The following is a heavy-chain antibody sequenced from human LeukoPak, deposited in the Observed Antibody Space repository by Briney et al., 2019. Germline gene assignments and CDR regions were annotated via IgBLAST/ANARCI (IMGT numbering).Heavy chain of an antibody. V-gene: IGHV4-4*07. J-gene: IGHJ4*02. CDR3: AREDRRILDY. D-gene: IGHD2-15*01. CDR2: IYTSGST. CDR1: GGSISSYY. Sequence: SETLSLTCTVSGGSISSYYWSWIRQPAGKGLERIGRIYTSGSTNYNPSLKSRVTISVDKSKNQLSLKLSSVTAADTAVYYCAREDRRILDYWGQGTLVTVSS.